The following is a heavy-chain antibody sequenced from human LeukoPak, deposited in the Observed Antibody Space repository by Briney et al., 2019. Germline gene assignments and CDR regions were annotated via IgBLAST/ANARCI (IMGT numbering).Heavy chain of an antibody. V-gene: IGHV1-18*01. CDR2: ISAYNGNT. CDR3: AREAHYDFWSGYSAYFDY. CDR1: GYTFTSYG. J-gene: IGHJ4*02. D-gene: IGHD3-3*01. Sequence: ASVKVSCKASGYTFTSYGISWVRQAPGQGLEWMGWISAYNGNTNYAQKLQGRVTMTTDTSTSTAYMELRSLRSDDTAVYYCAREAHYDFWSGYSAYFDYLGQGTLVTVSS.